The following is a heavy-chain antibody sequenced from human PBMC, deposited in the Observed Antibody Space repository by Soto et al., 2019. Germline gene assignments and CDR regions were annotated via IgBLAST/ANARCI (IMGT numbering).Heavy chain of an antibody. J-gene: IGHJ6*02. V-gene: IGHV1-69*01. D-gene: IGHD1-1*01. Sequence: CKASGYTFTSYGISWVRQAPGQGLEWMGGIIPIFGPANFAKKFQGRVTITADESTTTAYMELSSLTSEDTAVYYCATGSFTSTGGRIGYHYNAMDVWGQGTTVTVSS. CDR3: ATGSFTSTGGRIGYHYNAMDV. CDR2: IIPIFGPA. CDR1: GYTFTSYG.